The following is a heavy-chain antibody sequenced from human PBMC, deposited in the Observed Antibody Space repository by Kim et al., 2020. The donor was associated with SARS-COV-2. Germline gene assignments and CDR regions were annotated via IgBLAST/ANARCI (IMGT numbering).Heavy chain of an antibody. V-gene: IGHV6-1*01. D-gene: IGHD6-13*01. CDR3: ARDSIAAAGTHYFDY. J-gene: IGHJ4*02. Sequence: SVKSRITINPDTSKNQFSLQLNSVTPEDTAVYYCARDSIAAAGTHYFDYWGQGTLVTVSS.